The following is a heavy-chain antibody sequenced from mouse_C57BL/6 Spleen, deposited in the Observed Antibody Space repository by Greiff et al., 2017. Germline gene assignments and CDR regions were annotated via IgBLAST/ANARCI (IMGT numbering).Heavy chain of an antibody. CDR3: ARHEDYGNYLAMDY. D-gene: IGHD2-1*01. J-gene: IGHJ4*01. CDR2: VYPGSGSI. Sequence: QVQLQPSGAELVKPGASVKLSCKASGYTFTESTIHWVKQRSGQGLEWIGWVYPGSGSIKYNEKFKDKATLTADKSSSTVYMELIRLTSEDSAVYFGARHEDYGNYLAMDYWGQGTSVTVSS. V-gene: IGHV1-62-2*01. CDR1: GYTFTEST.